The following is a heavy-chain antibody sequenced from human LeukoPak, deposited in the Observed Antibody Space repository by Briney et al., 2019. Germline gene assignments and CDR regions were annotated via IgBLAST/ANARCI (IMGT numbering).Heavy chain of an antibody. CDR2: IYSGGST. Sequence: GGSLRLSCAASGFTVSNNYMSWVRQAPGKGLEWVSLIYSGGSTYYADSVKGRFTISRDNSKNTLYLQMNSLRAEDTAVYYCAKHIGSSGSYNFDYWGQGTLVTVSS. CDR1: GFTVSNNY. V-gene: IGHV3-53*01. J-gene: IGHJ4*02. D-gene: IGHD3-22*01. CDR3: AKHIGSSGSYNFDY.